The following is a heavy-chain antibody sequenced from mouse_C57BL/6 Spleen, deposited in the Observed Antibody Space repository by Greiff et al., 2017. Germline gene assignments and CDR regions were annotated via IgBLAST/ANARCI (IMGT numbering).Heavy chain of an antibody. J-gene: IGHJ4*01. CDR2: IYPGSGST. Sequence: QVQLKQPGAELVKPGASVKMSCKASGYTFTSYWITWVKQRPGQGLEWIGDIYPGSGSTNYNEKFKSKATLTVDTSSSTAYMQLSSLTAEDSAVYYCARRGVRRGGYYYAMDYWGQGTSVTVSS. V-gene: IGHV1-55*01. CDR1: GYTFTSYW. D-gene: IGHD2-14*01. CDR3: ARRGVRRGGYYYAMDY.